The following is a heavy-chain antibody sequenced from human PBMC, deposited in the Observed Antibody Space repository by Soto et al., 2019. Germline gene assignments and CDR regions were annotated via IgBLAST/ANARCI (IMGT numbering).Heavy chain of an antibody. J-gene: IGHJ4*02. CDR2: MNPNSGNT. D-gene: IGHD3-3*02. V-gene: IGHV1-8*01. Sequence: GASVKVSCKASGYTFTSYDINWGRQATGQGLEWMGWMNPNSGNTGYAQKFQGRVTMTRNTSISTAYMELSSLRSEDTAVFYWTRGHFWSGLFWGQGILVTVFS. CDR1: GYTFTSYD. CDR3: TRGHFWSGLF.